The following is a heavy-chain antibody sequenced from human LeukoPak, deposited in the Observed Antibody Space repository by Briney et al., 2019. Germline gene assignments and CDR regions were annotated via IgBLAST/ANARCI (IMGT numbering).Heavy chain of an antibody. Sequence: GGSLRLSCAASGFTFSSYSMNWVRQAPGKGLEWVSFISSSRSYIYYADSVKGRFTISRDNAKNSLYLQMNSLRAEDTAVYYCARVLGYCSSTSCSPDVWGKGTTVTVSS. CDR3: ARVLGYCSSTSCSPDV. J-gene: IGHJ6*04. CDR2: ISSSRSYI. D-gene: IGHD2-2*01. CDR1: GFTFSSYS. V-gene: IGHV3-21*01.